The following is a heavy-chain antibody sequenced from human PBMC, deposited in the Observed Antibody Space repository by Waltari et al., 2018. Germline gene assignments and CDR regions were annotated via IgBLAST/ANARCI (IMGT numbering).Heavy chain of an antibody. CDR1: AASFSGSS. V-gene: IGHV4-34*01. CDR2: VNHSGSP. CDR3: ARGNDFWSGYTDAFDI. J-gene: IGHJ3*02. Sequence: QVQLPQWGAGLLKPSETLSLPCAVHAASFSGSSWSWIRQPPGKGLEWSGEVNHSGSPNYNPSLKSRVTISVDTSKNQFSLKLTSLTAADTAVYYCARGNDFWSGYTDAFDIWGQGTMVTVSS. D-gene: IGHD3-3*01.